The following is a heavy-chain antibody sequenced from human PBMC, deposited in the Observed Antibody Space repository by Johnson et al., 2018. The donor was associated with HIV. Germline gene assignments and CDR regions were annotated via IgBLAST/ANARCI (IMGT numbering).Heavy chain of an antibody. D-gene: IGHD4-17*01. V-gene: IGHV3-20*04. CDR3: ARSPYYDDYWSDAFDI. CDR1: GFTFDDYG. J-gene: IGHJ3*02. Sequence: EVQLVESGGGVVRPGDSLRLSCVASGFTFDDYGMNWVRLVPGKGLEWVAGINWNSGRTGSADSLKGRFTIYRDNSNNTLYLQMNSLRARDTAVYYCARSPYYDDYWSDAFDIWGQGTMVTVSS. CDR2: INWNSGRT.